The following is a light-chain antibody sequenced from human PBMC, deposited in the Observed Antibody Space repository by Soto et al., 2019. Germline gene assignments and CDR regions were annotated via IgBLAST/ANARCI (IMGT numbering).Light chain of an antibody. J-gene: IGLJ1*01. Sequence: QSVLTQPRSVSGSPGQSVTISCTGTGSNVGAYNYVSWYQQHPGKAPKLMIYDVSNRPSGVPDRFSGSKSANTAYLTISGLQPEDEADYYCCSYAGTYIHYVFGSGTKLTVL. CDR1: GSNVGAYNY. V-gene: IGLV2-11*01. CDR3: CSYAGTYIHYV. CDR2: DVS.